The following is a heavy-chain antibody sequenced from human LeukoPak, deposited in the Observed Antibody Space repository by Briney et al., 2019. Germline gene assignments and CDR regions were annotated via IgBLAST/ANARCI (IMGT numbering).Heavy chain of an antibody. CDR3: VKGCSYTGCYTSEY. Sequence: PGGSLRLSCAASGFTFDNYAMTWVRQAPGKGLEWVSTISGSCDSRHYADSVKGRFTITRDNSKNTLYIQMTSLRAEDTAVYYCVKGCSYTGCYTSEYWGQGTLVTVSS. J-gene: IGHJ4*02. D-gene: IGHD2-2*01. CDR1: GFTFDNYA. CDR2: ISGSCDSR. V-gene: IGHV3-23*01.